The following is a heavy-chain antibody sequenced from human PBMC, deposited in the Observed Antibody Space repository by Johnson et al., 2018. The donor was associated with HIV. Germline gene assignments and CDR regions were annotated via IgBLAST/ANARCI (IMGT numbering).Heavy chain of an antibody. Sequence: QVQLVESGGGVVQPGRSLRLSCAASGFTFSSYAMHWVRQAPGKGLEWVAVISYDGSNKYYADSVKGRFTISRDNSKNTLYLQMNSLRAEDTAVYYCARDHSGDEAFDIWGQGTMVTVSS. CDR3: ARDHSGDEAFDI. CDR1: GFTFSSYA. J-gene: IGHJ3*02. D-gene: IGHD1-26*01. V-gene: IGHV3-30-3*01. CDR2: ISYDGSNK.